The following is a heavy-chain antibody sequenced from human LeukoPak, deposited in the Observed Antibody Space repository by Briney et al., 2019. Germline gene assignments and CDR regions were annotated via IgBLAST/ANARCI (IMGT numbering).Heavy chain of an antibody. J-gene: IGHJ4*02. CDR3: ARQTGGY. V-gene: IGHV5-10-1*01. CDR1: GYSFTNFW. CDR2: INPSDSYT. Sequence: GESLKISCKGSGYSFTNFWISWVRQMPGKALEWMGRINPSDSYTDHSPSFQGRVTISADKSISTAYLQWNTLKASDTAMYYCARQTGGYWGQGTLVTVSS. D-gene: IGHD1-14*01.